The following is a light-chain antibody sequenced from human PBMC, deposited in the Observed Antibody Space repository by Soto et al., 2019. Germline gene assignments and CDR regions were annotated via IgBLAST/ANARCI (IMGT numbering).Light chain of an antibody. CDR1: QSISDT. J-gene: IGKJ5*01. Sequence: EIVMTQSPATLSVSPVGRATLSCRASQSISDTLAWYQQKPGQAPRLLIYSASRGATGFPARFSGSGSGTDFTLTISSLEPEDFAVYYCQQRSNWPPITFGQGTRLEIK. V-gene: IGKV3-11*01. CDR3: QQRSNWPPIT. CDR2: SAS.